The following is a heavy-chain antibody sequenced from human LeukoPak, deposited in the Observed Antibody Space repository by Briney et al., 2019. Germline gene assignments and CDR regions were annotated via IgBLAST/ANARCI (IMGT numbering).Heavy chain of an antibody. V-gene: IGHV4-34*01. J-gene: IGHJ4*02. CDR2: INHSGST. Sequence: PSETLSLTCAVYGGSSSGYYWSWIRQPPGKGLEWIGEINHSGSTNYNPSLKSRVTISVDTSKNQFSLKLSSVTAADTAVYYCARRWGLSRTDYWGQGTLVTVSS. CDR3: ARRWGLSRTDY. D-gene: IGHD7-27*01. CDR1: GGSSSGYY.